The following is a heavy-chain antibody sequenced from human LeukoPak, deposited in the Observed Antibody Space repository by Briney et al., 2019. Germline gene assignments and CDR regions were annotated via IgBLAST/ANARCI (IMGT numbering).Heavy chain of an antibody. CDR2: ISAYNGNT. D-gene: IGHD2-2*01. CDR1: GYTFTSYG. V-gene: IGHV1-18*01. CDR3: ARAARGYCSSTSCYYYYMDV. J-gene: IGHJ6*03. Sequence: ASVKVSCKASGYTFTSYGISWVRQAPGQGLEWMGWISAYNGNTNYAQKLQGRVTMTTDTSTSTAYMELRSLRSDDTAVYYCARAARGYCSSTSCYYYYMDVWGKGTTVTVSS.